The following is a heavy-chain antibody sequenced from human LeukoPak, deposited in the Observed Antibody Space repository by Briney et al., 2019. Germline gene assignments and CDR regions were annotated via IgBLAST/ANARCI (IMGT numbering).Heavy chain of an antibody. CDR3: ARDYDILTGYYKGYNWFDP. D-gene: IGHD3-9*01. V-gene: IGHV1-2*06. CDR1: GYTFTGYY. CDR2: INPNSGGT. J-gene: IGHJ5*02. Sequence: ALVKVSCKASGYTFTGYYMHWVRQAPGQGLEWMGRINPNSGGTNYAQKFQGRVTMTRDTSISTAYMELSRLRSDDTAVYYCARDYDILTGYYKGYNWFDPWGQGTLVTVSS.